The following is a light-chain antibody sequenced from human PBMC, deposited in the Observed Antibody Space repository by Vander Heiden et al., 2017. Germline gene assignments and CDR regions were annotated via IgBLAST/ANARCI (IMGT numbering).Light chain of an antibody. CDR3: QQFDSYPLT. V-gene: IGKV1-13*02. CDR1: QGISSG. CDR2: DAS. J-gene: IGKJ3*01. Sequence: AIQLSQAPSSLSASVGDRLTITCRASQGISSGVAWYQQKPGKAPKFLIYDASSFESGVPSRFSDSGSGTDFTLTINSLQPEDFATYFCQQFDSYPLTFGPGTKVDIK.